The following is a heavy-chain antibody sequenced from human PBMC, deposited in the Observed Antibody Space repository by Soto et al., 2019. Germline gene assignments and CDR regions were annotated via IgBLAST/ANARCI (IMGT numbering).Heavy chain of an antibody. CDR3: ARPYYSDGYNYLLGY. Sequence: GGSLRLSCAASGFTFSSYWMSWVRQAPGKGLEWVANIKQDGSEKYYVDSVKGRFTISRDNAKNSLYLQMNSLRAEDTAVYYCARPYYSDGYNYLLGYWGQGTLVTVSS. D-gene: IGHD5-12*01. CDR2: IKQDGSEK. CDR1: GFTFSSYW. V-gene: IGHV3-7*05. J-gene: IGHJ4*02.